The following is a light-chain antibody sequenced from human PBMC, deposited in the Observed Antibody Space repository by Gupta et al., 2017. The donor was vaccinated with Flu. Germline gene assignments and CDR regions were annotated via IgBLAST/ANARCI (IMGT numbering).Light chain of an antibody. V-gene: IGLV1-40*01. CDR2: GNS. CDR3: QSYDSSLSGSRV. Sequence: QRVTISCTGRSSNIGAGYDVHWYQQLPGTAPKLLIYGNSNRPSGVPDRFSGSKSGTSASLAITGLQAEDEADYYCQSYDSSLSGSRVFGGGTKLTVL. CDR1: SSNIGAGYD. J-gene: IGLJ3*02.